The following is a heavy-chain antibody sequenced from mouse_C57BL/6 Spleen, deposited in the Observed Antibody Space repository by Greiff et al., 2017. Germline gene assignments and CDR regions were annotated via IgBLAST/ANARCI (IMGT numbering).Heavy chain of an antibody. Sequence: EVKLMESGPGLVKPSQSLSLTCSVTGYSITSGYYWNWIRQFPGNKLEWMGYISYDGSNNYNPSLKNRISITRDTSKNQFFLKLNSVTTEDTATYYCARWSGNLGFDYWGQGTTLTVSS. J-gene: IGHJ2*01. CDR1: GYSITSGYY. CDR2: ISYDGSN. D-gene: IGHD2-1*01. V-gene: IGHV3-6*01. CDR3: ARWSGNLGFDY.